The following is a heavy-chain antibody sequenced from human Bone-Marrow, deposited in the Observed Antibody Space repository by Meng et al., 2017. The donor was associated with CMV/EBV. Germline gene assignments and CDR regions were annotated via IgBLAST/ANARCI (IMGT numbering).Heavy chain of an antibody. J-gene: IGHJ5*02. V-gene: IGHV4-39*01. D-gene: IGHD2/OR15-2a*01. CDR1: GGSISSGGYF. CDR2: IHYSGRT. CDR3: ARGEYWGA. Sequence: SETLSLTCTVSGGSISSGGYFWGWIRQPPGKRLEWIGSIHYSGRTYYNPSLKSRVTISVDTSKNQYSLRLSSLTAADTAVYYCARGEYWGAWGQGTLVTVYS.